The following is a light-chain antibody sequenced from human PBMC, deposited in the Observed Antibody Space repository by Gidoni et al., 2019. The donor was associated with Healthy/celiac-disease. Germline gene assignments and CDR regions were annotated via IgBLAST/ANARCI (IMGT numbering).Light chain of an antibody. J-gene: IGKJ1*01. Sequence: DIQMTQSPSTLSASVGDRVTITCRASQSIRSRLAWYQQKPGKAPTLLISDASSLESGVPSRFSGSGSGTEFTLTISSLQPDDFATYYCQQYPGTFGQGTKVEIK. CDR1: QSIRSR. CDR2: DAS. CDR3: QQYPGT. V-gene: IGKV1-5*01.